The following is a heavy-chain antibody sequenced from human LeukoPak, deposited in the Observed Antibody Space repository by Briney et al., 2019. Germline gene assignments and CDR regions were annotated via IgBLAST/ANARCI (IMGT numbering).Heavy chain of an antibody. D-gene: IGHD4-17*01. CDR2: LYYSGHT. Sequence: SETLSLTCSVSGGSIRAYSWGWIRQPPGKPLEWIGYLYYSGHTDYNPSLGSRVTISSDTSRNQFPLRLSSVTAADTAVYYCAKDGREYSFDYWGQGTLVTVFS. CDR1: GGSIRAYS. V-gene: IGHV4-59*01. CDR3: AKDGREYSFDY. J-gene: IGHJ4*02.